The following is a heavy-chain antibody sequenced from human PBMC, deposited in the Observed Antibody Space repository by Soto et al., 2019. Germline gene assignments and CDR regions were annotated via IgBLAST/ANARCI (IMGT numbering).Heavy chain of an antibody. V-gene: IGHV1-18*01. CDR3: AKGEGQWELPL. J-gene: IGHJ4*02. Sequence: VASVKVSCKASGYTFTSYGISWVRQAPGQGPEWMGWISPDNGNTTYAEKLQGRVTITADESSRTAYLELTSLKSEDTAVYFCAKGEGQWELPLWGQGTQVTVSS. D-gene: IGHD1-7*01. CDR1: GYTFTSYG. CDR2: ISPDNGNT.